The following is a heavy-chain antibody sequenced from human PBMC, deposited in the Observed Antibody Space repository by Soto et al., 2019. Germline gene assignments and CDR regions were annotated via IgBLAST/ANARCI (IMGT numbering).Heavy chain of an antibody. CDR1: GFTFSSYA. V-gene: IGHV3-64D*08. J-gene: IGHJ4*02. CDR3: VKDGRFWDGYNYWSVVPGPFDY. CDR2: ISSNGGST. Sequence: GGSLRLSCSASGFTFSSYAMHWVRQAPGKGLEYVSAISSNGGSTYYADSVKGRFTISRDNSKNTLYLQMSSLRAEDTAVYYCVKDGRFWDGYNYWSVVPGPFDYWGQGTLVTVSS. D-gene: IGHD5-12*01.